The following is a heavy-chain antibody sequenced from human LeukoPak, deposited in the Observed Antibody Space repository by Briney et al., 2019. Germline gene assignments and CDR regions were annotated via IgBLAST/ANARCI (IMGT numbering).Heavy chain of an antibody. Sequence: SETLSLTCTVSGGSISSYYWSWIRQPAGKGLEWIGRIYTSGSTNYNPSLKSRVTMSVDTSKNQFSLKLSSVTAADTAVCYCARDWMYCSSTSCFFDYWGQGTLVTVSS. CDR1: GGSISSYY. CDR3: ARDWMYCSSTSCFFDY. CDR2: IYTSGST. J-gene: IGHJ4*02. V-gene: IGHV4-4*07. D-gene: IGHD2-2*01.